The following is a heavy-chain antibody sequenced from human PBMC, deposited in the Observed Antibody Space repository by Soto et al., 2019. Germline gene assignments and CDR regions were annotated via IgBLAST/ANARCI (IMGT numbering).Heavy chain of an antibody. V-gene: IGHV4-4*02. CDR1: GGSISSSNW. CDR2: IYHSGST. Sequence: SETLSLTCADSGGSISSSNWWSWVRQPPGKGLKWIGEIYHSGSTNYNPSLKSRVTISVDKSKNQFSLKLSSVTAADTAVYYCASRADYGSGSYYLYYYYGMDVWGQGTTVTVSS. CDR3: ASRADYGSGSYYLYYYYGMDV. D-gene: IGHD3-10*01. J-gene: IGHJ6*02.